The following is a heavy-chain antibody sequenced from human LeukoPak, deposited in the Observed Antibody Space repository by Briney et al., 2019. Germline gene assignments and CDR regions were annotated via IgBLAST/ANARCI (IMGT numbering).Heavy chain of an antibody. V-gene: IGHV4-34*01. J-gene: IGHJ4*02. Sequence: PSETLSLTWAVYGGSFSGYFWSWIRQPPGKGLEWIGEIDHSGSTNYNPSLKSRVTISVDTSKNQFSLKLSSVTAADTGVYYCARRQPVLAAGTDYWSQGTLVAVYS. CDR3: ARRQPVLAAGTDY. CDR2: IDHSGST. CDR1: GGSFSGYF. D-gene: IGHD6-13*01.